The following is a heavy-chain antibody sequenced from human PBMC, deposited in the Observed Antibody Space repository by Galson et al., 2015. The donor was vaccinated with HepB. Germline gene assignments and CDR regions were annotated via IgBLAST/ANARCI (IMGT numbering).Heavy chain of an antibody. J-gene: IGHJ3*02. CDR1: GYSFTSYW. Sequence: QSGAEAKKPGESLRISCKGSGYSFTSYWITWVRQMPGKGLEWMGRIDPRDSYTNYSPSFQGRVSISADKSITTAYLQWSSLKASDTAMYYCAKRNDMRHDALDMWGQGTMVTVSS. CDR2: IDPRDSYT. CDR3: AKRNDMRHDALDM. V-gene: IGHV5-10-1*03. D-gene: IGHD1-1*01.